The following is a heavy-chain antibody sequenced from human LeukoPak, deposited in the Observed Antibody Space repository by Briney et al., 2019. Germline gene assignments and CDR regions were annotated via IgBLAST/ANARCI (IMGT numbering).Heavy chain of an antibody. D-gene: IGHD6-6*01. V-gene: IGHV3-30*18. Sequence: PGGSLRLSCAASGFTFSSYGMHWVRQAPGKGLEWVAVISYDGSNKYYADSVKGRFTISRDNSKNTLYLQMNSLRAEDTAVYYCAKAGSSSDYWGQGTLVTVSS. CDR3: AKAGSSSDY. J-gene: IGHJ4*02. CDR1: GFTFSSYG. CDR2: ISYDGSNK.